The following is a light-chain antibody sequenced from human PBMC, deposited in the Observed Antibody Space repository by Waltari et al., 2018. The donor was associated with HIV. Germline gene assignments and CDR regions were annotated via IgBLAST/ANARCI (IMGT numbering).Light chain of an antibody. CDR3: QSYDSSLTMV. V-gene: IGLV1-40*01. CDR1: SSNIGDGYD. CDR2: ATI. J-gene: IGLJ2*01. Sequence: QSVLTQPPSVSGAPGQRVTISCTGGSSNIGDGYDVPWYQRLPGTAPKLLIFATINRPAGVPYRFAGSSSGTSASLAITGLQAEDEADYYCQSYDSSLTMVFGGGTKVTVL.